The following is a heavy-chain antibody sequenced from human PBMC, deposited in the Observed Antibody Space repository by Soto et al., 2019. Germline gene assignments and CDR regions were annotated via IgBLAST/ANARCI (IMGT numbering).Heavy chain of an antibody. CDR2: IYWDDDK. Sequence: QITLKESGPTLVKPTQTLTLTCTFSGFSLSTSGVGVGWIRQPPGKALEWLALIYWDDDKRYSPSLKSRLTITKDTSKNQVVLTTTNMDPVDTATYYCAHNIAAADRTYNWFDPWGQGTLVTVSS. D-gene: IGHD6-13*01. V-gene: IGHV2-5*02. CDR1: GFSLSTSGVG. CDR3: AHNIAAADRTYNWFDP. J-gene: IGHJ5*02.